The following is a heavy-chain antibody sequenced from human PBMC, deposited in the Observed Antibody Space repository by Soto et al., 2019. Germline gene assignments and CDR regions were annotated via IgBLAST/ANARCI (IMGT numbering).Heavy chain of an antibody. CDR3: ARGLAFDY. V-gene: IGHV4-59*01. J-gene: IGHJ4*02. Sequence: ETLSVTCTVSVGSISSYYWSWIRQPPGKGLEWIGYIYYSGSTNYNPSLKSRVTISVDTSKNQFSLKLSSVTAADTAVYYCARGLAFDYWGQGTLVTVSS. D-gene: IGHD2-21*01. CDR1: VGSISSYY. CDR2: IYYSGST.